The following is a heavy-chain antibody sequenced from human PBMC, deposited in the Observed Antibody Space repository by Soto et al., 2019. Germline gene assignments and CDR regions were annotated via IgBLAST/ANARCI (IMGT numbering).Heavy chain of an antibody. Sequence: SETLSLTCTVSGGSISSYYWSWIRQPAGKGLEWIGRIYTSGSTNYNPSLKSRVTMSVDTSKNQFSLKLSSVTAADTAVYYCAREYDYVWGSYRLGYYYGMDVWGQGTTVTVSS. J-gene: IGHJ6*02. CDR1: GGSISSYY. CDR3: AREYDYVWGSYRLGYYYGMDV. D-gene: IGHD3-16*02. CDR2: IYTSGST. V-gene: IGHV4-4*07.